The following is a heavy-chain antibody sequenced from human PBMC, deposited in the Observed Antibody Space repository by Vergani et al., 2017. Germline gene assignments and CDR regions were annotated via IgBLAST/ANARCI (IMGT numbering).Heavy chain of an antibody. Sequence: QVQLVESGGGVVQPGRSLRLSCAASGFTFSSYGMHWVRQAPGKGLEWVAVIWYDGSNKYYADSVKGRFTISRDNSKNTLYLQMNSLRAEDTAVYYCARDLPWAVAGIGLYYYYGMDVWGQGTTVTVSS. CDR1: GFTFSSYG. D-gene: IGHD6-19*01. CDR2: IWYDGSNK. J-gene: IGHJ6*02. V-gene: IGHV3-33*01. CDR3: ARDLPWAVAGIGLYYYYGMDV.